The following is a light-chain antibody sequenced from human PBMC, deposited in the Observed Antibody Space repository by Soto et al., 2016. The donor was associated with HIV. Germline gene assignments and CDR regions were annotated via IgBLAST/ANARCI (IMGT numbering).Light chain of an antibody. V-gene: IGLV3-21*03. CDR2: DDT. Sequence: SYELTQPPSVSVAPGKTARITCGGNNIGSKSVHWCQQKPGQAPVLVVYDDTDRPSGIPERFSGFNSGKTATLTISRVEAGDEADYYCQAWDSSSDHVIFGGGTKLTVL. J-gene: IGLJ2*01. CDR3: QAWDSSSDHVI. CDR1: NIGSKS.